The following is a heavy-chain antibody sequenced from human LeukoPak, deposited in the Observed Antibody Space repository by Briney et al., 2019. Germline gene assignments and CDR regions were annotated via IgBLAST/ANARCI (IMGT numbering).Heavy chain of an antibody. J-gene: IGHJ6*02. CDR1: GFTFSSYW. CDR3: ARGYYYYYYGMDV. CDR2: INSDGSST. Sequence: GGSLRLSCAASGFTFSSYWIHWVRQAPGKGLVWVSRINSDGSSTSYADSVKGRFTISRDNAKNTLYPQMNSLRAEDTAVYYCARGYYYYYYGMDVWGQGTTVTISS. V-gene: IGHV3-74*01.